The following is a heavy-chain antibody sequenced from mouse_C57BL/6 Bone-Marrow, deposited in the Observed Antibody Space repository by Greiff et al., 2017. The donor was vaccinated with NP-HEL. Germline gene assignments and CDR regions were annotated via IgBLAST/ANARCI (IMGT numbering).Heavy chain of an antibody. CDR2: IYPGSGST. CDR3: ARDYYGSSSYAMDY. Sequence: QVQLQQSGAELVKPGASVKMSCKASGYTFTSYWITWVKQRPGQGLEWIGDIYPGSGSTNYNEKFKSKATLTVDTSSSTAYMQLSSLTSEDSAVYYCARDYYGSSSYAMDYWGQGTSVTVSS. V-gene: IGHV1-55*01. D-gene: IGHD1-1*01. CDR1: GYTFTSYW. J-gene: IGHJ4*01.